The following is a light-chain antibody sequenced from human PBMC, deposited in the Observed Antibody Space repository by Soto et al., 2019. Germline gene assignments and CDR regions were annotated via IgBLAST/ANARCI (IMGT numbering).Light chain of an antibody. CDR1: NSDVGSYNL. Sequence: SALTQPASVSGSPGQSITISCTGNNSDVGSYNLVSWYQQHPGKAPKVIIYEVSERPSGVSDRFSGSKSGNTASLMISGLQAEDEADYYCCSYAGSSTQSYVFGSGTKVTVL. V-gene: IGLV2-23*02. J-gene: IGLJ1*01. CDR3: CSYAGSSTQSYV. CDR2: EVS.